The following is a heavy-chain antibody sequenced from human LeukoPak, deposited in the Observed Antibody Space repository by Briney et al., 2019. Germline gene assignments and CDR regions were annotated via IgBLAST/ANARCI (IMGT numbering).Heavy chain of an antibody. CDR2: IYYSGST. Sequence: PSETLSLTCSVSGGFITSRSYYWGWIRQPPGEGLEWIANIYYSGSTYYNPSLKSRVTISVDTSKNQFSLNLSSVTAADTAVYYCAKRTGESPFDSWGQGTLVTVSS. CDR3: AKRTGESPFDS. CDR1: GGFITSRSYY. D-gene: IGHD4-17*01. J-gene: IGHJ4*02. V-gene: IGHV4-39*07.